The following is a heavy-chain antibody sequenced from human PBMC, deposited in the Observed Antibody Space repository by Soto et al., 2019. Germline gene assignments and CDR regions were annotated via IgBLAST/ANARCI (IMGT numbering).Heavy chain of an antibody. CDR3: ARAMQQWLGPTTPGLQH. CDR2: INPSGGST. D-gene: IGHD6-19*01. V-gene: IGHV1-46*03. Sequence: ASVKVSCKASGYTFTSYYMHWVRQAPGQGLEWMGIINPSGGSTSYAQKFQGRVTMTRDTSTSTVYMELSSLRSEDTAVYYCARAMQQWLGPTTPGLQHWGQGTLVTVSS. J-gene: IGHJ1*01. CDR1: GYTFTSYY.